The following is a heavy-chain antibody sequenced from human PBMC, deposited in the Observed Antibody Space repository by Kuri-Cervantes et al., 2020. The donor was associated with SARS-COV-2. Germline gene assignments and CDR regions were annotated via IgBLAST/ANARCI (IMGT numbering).Heavy chain of an antibody. D-gene: IGHD3-10*01. J-gene: IGHJ6*02. Sequence: ASVKVSCKASGYAFTGYYMHWVRQAPGQGLEWMGWINPNSGGTNYAQKFQGRVIMTRDTSISTAYMELSRLRSEDTAVYYCARTYQNYYGSGSFSANYYGMDVWGQGTTVTVSS. CDR3: ARTYQNYYGSGSFSANYYGMDV. CDR1: GYAFTGYY. CDR2: INPNSGGT. V-gene: IGHV1-2*02.